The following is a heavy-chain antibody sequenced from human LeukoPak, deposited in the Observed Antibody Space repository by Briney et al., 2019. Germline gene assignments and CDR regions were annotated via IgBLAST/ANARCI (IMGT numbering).Heavy chain of an antibody. V-gene: IGHV4-59*01. CDR3: ARDTFTDDAFDI. CDR1: GGSISSYY. Sequence: PSETLSLTCTVSGGSISSYYWSWIRQPPGKGLEWIGYIYYSGSTNYNPSLKSRVTISVDTSKDRFSLKLSSVTAAGTAVYYCARDTFTDDAFDIWGQGTMVTVSS. D-gene: IGHD3-16*01. J-gene: IGHJ3*02. CDR2: IYYSGST.